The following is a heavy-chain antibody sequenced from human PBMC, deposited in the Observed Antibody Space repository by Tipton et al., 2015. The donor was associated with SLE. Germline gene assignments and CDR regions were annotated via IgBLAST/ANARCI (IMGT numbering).Heavy chain of an antibody. V-gene: IGHV4-31*03. CDR2: LYYSGST. CDR1: GVSISSGGHY. J-gene: IGHJ4*02. D-gene: IGHD3-3*01. CDR3: ASLGDRGGVVT. Sequence: LRLSCTVSGVSISSGGHYWSWLRQLPGKGLEWIGYLYYSGSTEYNPSLKSRVTISIDSSKSQLSLNLRSVTAADTAVYYCASLGDRGGVVTWGQGTLVTVSS.